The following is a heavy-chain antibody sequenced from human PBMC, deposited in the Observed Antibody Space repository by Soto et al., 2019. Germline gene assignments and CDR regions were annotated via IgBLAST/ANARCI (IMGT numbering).Heavy chain of an antibody. CDR1: GGSINNGGYS. J-gene: IGHJ4*02. V-gene: IGHV4-30-2*01. CDR3: ARGGIAAAAVSFDY. D-gene: IGHD6-13*01. CDR2: IYQSGST. Sequence: PSETLSLTCAVSGGSINNGGYSWSWIRQPPGKGLEWIGYIYQSGSTYYNPSLKSRVTISVDRSKNQFSLKLSSVTAADTAVYYCARGGIAAAAVSFDYWGQGTLVTVSS.